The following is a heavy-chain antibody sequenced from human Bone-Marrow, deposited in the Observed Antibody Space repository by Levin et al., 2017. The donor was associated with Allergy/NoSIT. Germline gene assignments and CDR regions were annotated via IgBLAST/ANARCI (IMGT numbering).Heavy chain of an antibody. V-gene: IGHV3-21*01. Sequence: GGSLRLSCAASGFTFSSYSMNWVRQAPGKGLEWVSSISSSSSYIYYADSVKGRFTISRDNAKNSLYLQMNSLRAEDTAVYYCARIMYPIMVRGVITDYWGQGTLVTVSS. D-gene: IGHD3-10*01. J-gene: IGHJ4*02. CDR2: ISSSSSYI. CDR3: ARIMYPIMVRGVITDY. CDR1: GFTFSSYS.